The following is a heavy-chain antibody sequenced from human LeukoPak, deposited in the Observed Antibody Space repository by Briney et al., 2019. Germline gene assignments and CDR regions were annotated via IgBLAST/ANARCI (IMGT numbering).Heavy chain of an antibody. V-gene: IGHV4-4*07. CDR3: ARKDGDY. Sequence: PSETLSLTCTVSGASISAFHWTWFRQPAGKGLEWIGLINSSGSTLFNPSLKSRVAMSVDLTKNQLSLKLTSVTAADTAMYYCARKDGDYWGRGTLVTVSS. CDR1: GASISAFH. CDR2: INSSGST. J-gene: IGHJ4*02.